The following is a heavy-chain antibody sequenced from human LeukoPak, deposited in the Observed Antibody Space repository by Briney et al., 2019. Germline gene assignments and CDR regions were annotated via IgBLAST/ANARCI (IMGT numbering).Heavy chain of an antibody. CDR3: AGHHPRNTVDF. Sequence: SETLSLTCTVSGGSISSYYWSWIRQPPGKGLEWIGYIYYSGSTNYNPSLKSRVTISVDTSKNQFSLKLSSVTAADTAVYYCAGHHPRNTVDFWGQGTLVTVSS. J-gene: IGHJ4*02. V-gene: IGHV4-59*08. CDR1: GGSISSYY. CDR2: IYYSGST. D-gene: IGHD2/OR15-2a*01.